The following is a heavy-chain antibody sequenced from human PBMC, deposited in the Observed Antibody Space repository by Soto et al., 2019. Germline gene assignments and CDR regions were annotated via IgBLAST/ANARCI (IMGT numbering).Heavy chain of an antibody. CDR2: ISSGSGYI. V-gene: IGHV3-21*01. CDR3: ARGKGCSGGSCYFDS. Sequence: EVQLVESGGGLVKPGGSLRLSCAASGFTFSSYSMNWVRQAPGKGLEWVSSISSGSGYIYYVDSVKGRFTISRDNATNALYLQMNSLRAEDTALYYCARGKGCSGGSCYFDSWGQGTLVTVST. CDR1: GFTFSSYS. J-gene: IGHJ4*02. D-gene: IGHD2-15*01.